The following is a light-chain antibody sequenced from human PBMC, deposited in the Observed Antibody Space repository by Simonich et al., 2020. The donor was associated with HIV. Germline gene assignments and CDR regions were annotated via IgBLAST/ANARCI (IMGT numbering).Light chain of an antibody. CDR1: ALPKQY. Sequence: SYELTQPPSVSVSLGQTARITCSGAALPKQYAYWYQHKPGQAPVLLIYKDSERPSGFPERFSGSTSGTTVTLTIRGGQAEDEADHYCQSPDSSITYPVLFGGGTKLTVL. CDR3: QSPDSSITYPVL. V-gene: IGLV3-25*03. CDR2: KDS. J-gene: IGLJ2*01.